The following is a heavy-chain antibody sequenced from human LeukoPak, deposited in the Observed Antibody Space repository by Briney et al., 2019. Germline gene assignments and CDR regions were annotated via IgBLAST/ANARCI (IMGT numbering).Heavy chain of an antibody. D-gene: IGHD3-10*01. CDR1: GFTFGDYA. J-gene: IGHJ6*03. V-gene: IGHV3-49*04. CDR2: IRSKAYGGTT. Sequence: SGGSLRLSCTASGFTFGDYAMSWVRQAPGKGLEWVGFIRSKAYGGTTEYAASVKGRFTISRDDSKSIAYLQMNSLKTEDTAVYYCTREAGEVSGGYMDVWGKGTTVTVSS. CDR3: TREAGEVSGGYMDV.